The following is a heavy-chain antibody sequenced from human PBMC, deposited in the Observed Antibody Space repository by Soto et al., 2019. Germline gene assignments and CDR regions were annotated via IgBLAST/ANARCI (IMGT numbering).Heavy chain of an antibody. CDR3: SIGSWSAEAFDV. CDR2: IIPMLTVT. J-gene: IGHJ3*01. Sequence: QVHLIQSGAEVKKPGSSVKVSCKAAGGTFNTYTLFWVRQAPGHGLEWMGRIIPMLTVTNSAQKFQGRLTLIADKSTGTSLMELSSLRCDDTAVYYCSIGSWSAEAFDVWGQGTMVSVSS. D-gene: IGHD6-19*01. CDR1: GGTFNTYT. V-gene: IGHV1-69*02.